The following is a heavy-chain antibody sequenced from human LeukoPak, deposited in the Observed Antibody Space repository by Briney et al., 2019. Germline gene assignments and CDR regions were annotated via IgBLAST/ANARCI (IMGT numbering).Heavy chain of an antibody. J-gene: IGHJ4*02. Sequence: SETLSLTCTLSGGSISNYYWSWMRQSPGKGLEWIGYIYYSGTTNYNPSLKSRMSLSVDTSKNQFSLKLASVTAADTAVYYCARSDTNAWYDYWGPETLVTVSS. CDR3: ARSDTNAWYDY. V-gene: IGHV4-59*01. CDR1: GGSISNYY. CDR2: IYYSGTT. D-gene: IGHD6-13*01.